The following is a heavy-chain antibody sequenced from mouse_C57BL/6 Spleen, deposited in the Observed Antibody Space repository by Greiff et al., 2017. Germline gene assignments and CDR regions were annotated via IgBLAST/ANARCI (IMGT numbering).Heavy chain of an antibody. Sequence: DVQLQESGGDLVKPGGSLKLSCAASGFTFSSYGMSWVRQTPDKRLEWVATISSGGSYTYYPDSVKGRFTISRDNAKNTLYLQMSSLKSEDTAMYYCASLTGLYYFDYWGQGTTLTVSS. J-gene: IGHJ2*01. V-gene: IGHV5-6*01. CDR3: ASLTGLYYFDY. D-gene: IGHD4-1*01. CDR1: GFTFSSYG. CDR2: ISSGGSYT.